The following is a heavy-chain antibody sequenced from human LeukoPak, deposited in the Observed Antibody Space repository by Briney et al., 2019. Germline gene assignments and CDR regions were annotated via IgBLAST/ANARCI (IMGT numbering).Heavy chain of an antibody. Sequence: SVKVSCKASGGTFSSYAISWVRQAPGQGLEWMGGIIPIFGTANYAQKFQGRVTITADESTSTAYMELRSLTSEDTAVYYCARIEGMASTMGDWGQGTLVTVSS. CDR2: IIPIFGTA. V-gene: IGHV1-69*13. J-gene: IGHJ4*02. CDR1: GGTFSSYA. D-gene: IGHD5/OR15-5a*01. CDR3: ARIEGMASTMGD.